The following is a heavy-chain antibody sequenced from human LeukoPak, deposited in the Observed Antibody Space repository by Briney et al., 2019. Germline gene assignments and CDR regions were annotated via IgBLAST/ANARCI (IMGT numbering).Heavy chain of an antibody. CDR3: ARDMTTVTPYYYYYGMDV. Sequence: SETLSLTCAVSGVSISSSNWWSWVRQPPGKGLEWIGEIYHSGSTNYNPSLKSRVTISVDKSKNQFSLKLSSVTAADTAVYYCARDMTTVTPYYYYYGMDVWGQGTTVTVSS. J-gene: IGHJ6*02. V-gene: IGHV4-4*02. CDR1: GVSISSSNW. CDR2: IYHSGST. D-gene: IGHD4-17*01.